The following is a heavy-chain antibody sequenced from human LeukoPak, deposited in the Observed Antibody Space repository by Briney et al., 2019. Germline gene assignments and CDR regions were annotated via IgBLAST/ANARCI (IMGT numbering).Heavy chain of an antibody. CDR1: GFTFSGYT. V-gene: IGHV3-48*04. CDR2: ISSSGSTI. J-gene: IGHJ4*02. D-gene: IGHD1-26*01. CDR3: AKGGPQGKYSGSYNDY. Sequence: GGSLRLSCAASGFTFSGYTMNWVRQAPGKGLEWVSYISSSGSTIYYADSVKGRFTISRDNAKNSLYLQMNSLRAEDTAVYYCAKGGPQGKYSGSYNDYWGQGTLVTVSS.